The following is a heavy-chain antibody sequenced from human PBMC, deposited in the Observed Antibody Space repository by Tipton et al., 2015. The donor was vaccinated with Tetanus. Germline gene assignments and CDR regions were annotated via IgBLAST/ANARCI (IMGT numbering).Heavy chain of an antibody. CDR2: INHSGST. J-gene: IGHJ6*02. CDR1: GGSFSGYY. V-gene: IGHV4-34*01. D-gene: IGHD3-16*01. CDR3: ASTVGHSGGYYYYSGMDV. Sequence: TLSLTCAVYGGSFSGYYWSWIRQPPGKGLEWIGEINHSGSTNYNPSLKSRVTISVDTSKNQFSLKLSSVTAADTAVYYCASTVGHSGGYYYYSGMDVWGQGTTVTVSS.